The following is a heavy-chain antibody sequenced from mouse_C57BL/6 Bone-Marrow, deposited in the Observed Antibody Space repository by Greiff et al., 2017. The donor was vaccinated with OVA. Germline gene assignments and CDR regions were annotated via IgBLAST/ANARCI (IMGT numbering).Heavy chain of an antibody. Sequence: DVMLVESGGGLVQPGESLKLSCESNEYEFPSHDMSWVRKTPEKRLALVAAINSDGGSTYYPDTMERRFIISRDNTKKTLYLQMSSLRTEDTALYYCARHGGDWYFDVWGTGTTVTVSS. J-gene: IGHJ1*03. V-gene: IGHV5-2*01. CDR2: INSDGGST. CDR1: EYEFPSHD. CDR3: ARHGGDWYFDV.